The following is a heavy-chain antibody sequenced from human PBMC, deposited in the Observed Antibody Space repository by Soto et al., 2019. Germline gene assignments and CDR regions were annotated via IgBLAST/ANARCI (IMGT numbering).Heavy chain of an antibody. CDR1: GFSFSSYA. J-gene: IGHJ4*02. D-gene: IGHD5-12*01. CDR3: AKGSIEYSASVDN. Sequence: DVQLLESGGGLVQPGGSLRLSCAASGFSFSSYAMVWGRQAPGKGLEWVAVISARGGSSYFADSVKGRFTLSRDNSKNVLSLEMNSLRAEHTAIYFCAKGSIEYSASVDNWGQGTLVVVSS. CDR2: ISARGGSS. V-gene: IGHV3-23*01.